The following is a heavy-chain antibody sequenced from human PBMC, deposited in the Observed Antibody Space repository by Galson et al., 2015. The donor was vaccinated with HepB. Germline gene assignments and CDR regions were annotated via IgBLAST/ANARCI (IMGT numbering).Heavy chain of an antibody. J-gene: IGHJ4*02. CDR2: IWSDGSNK. CDR3: ARDPYGLGSGGFDY. V-gene: IGHV3-33*01. D-gene: IGHD3-10*01. CDR1: GFIFSNYV. Sequence: SLRLSCAASGFIFSNYVMHWVRQAPGKGLEWVALIWSDGSNKYNADSVKGRFTISRDNSKNTVYLQMSSLRDEDTAVYYCARDPYGLGSGGFDYWGQGTLVTVCS.